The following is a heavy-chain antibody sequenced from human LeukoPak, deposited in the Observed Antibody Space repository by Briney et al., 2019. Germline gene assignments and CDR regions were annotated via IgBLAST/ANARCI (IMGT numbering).Heavy chain of an antibody. CDR2: ISSNGGST. J-gene: IGHJ3*02. CDR3: AREGLVHTDRGAFDI. CDR1: GFTFSSYA. V-gene: IGHV3-64*01. D-gene: IGHD3-10*01. Sequence: PGGSLRLSCAASGFTFSSYAMHWVRQAPGKGLEYVSAISSNGGSTYYANSVKGRFTISRDNSKNTLYLQMGSLRAEDMAVCYCAREGLVHTDRGAFDIWGQGTMVTVSS.